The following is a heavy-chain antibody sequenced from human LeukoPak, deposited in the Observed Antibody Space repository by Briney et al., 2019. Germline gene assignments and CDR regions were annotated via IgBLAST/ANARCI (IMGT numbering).Heavy chain of an antibody. CDR2: MNPGDADA. J-gene: IGHJ4*02. Sequence: HGESLKISCKGSGYTFTRYWIAWVRQMPGKGLEWMAIMNPGDADATYSPSFQGQVTVSVDKSVSTAYLQWSSLRAADTAIYYCARRPTSGQYYFDEWGQGTLVTVPS. D-gene: IGHD6-19*01. V-gene: IGHV5-51*01. CDR1: GYTFTRYW. CDR3: ARRPTSGQYYFDE.